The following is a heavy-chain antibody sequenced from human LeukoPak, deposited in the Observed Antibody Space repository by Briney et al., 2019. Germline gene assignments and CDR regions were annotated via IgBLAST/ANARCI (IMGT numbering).Heavy chain of an antibody. V-gene: IGHV3-48*01. CDR3: ARVGSRGDWFDY. CDR1: GFTFSNYN. Sequence: GALLLPCAASGFTFSNYNMLWVGPATGKGLEWLFYITCGDRAVHKADPVKARFPFSRDNAKNSLYLQMNSLRVEDTGIYYCARVGSRGDWFDYWGQGTRVTVSS. J-gene: IGHJ5*01. CDR2: ITCGDRAV. D-gene: IGHD1-26*01.